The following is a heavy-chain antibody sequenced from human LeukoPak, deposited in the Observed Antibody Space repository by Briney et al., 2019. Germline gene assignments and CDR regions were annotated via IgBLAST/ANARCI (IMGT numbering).Heavy chain of an antibody. CDR1: GGTFSSYA. J-gene: IGHJ4*02. CDR2: IIPILGIA. D-gene: IGHD5-24*01. Sequence: TVKVSCKASGGTFSSYAISWVRQAPGQGLEWMGRIIPILGIANYAQKFQGRVTITADKSTSTAYMELSSLRSEDTAVYYCAGVGWRDGYNYIDYWGQGTLVTVSS. CDR3: AGVGWRDGYNYIDY. V-gene: IGHV1-69*04.